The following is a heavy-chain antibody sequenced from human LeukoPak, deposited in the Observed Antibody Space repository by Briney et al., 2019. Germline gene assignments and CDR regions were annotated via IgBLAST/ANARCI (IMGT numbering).Heavy chain of an antibody. D-gene: IGHD2-21*02. CDR2: INHSGST. Sequence: SETRSLTCAVYGGSFSGYYWSWIRQPPGKGLEWIGEINHSGSTNYNPSLKSRVTISVDTSKNQFSLKLSSVTAADTTVYYCARAVGSRHIVVVTAIPAYFDYWGQGTLVTVSS. J-gene: IGHJ4*02. V-gene: IGHV4-34*01. CDR1: GGSFSGYY. CDR3: ARAVGSRHIVVVTAIPAYFDY.